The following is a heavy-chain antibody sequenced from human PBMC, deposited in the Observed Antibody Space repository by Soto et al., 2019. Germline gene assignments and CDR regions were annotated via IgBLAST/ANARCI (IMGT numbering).Heavy chain of an antibody. Sequence: EVQLLESGGDLVQPGGSLRLSCAASGCTFSTYALSWVRQAPGKGLEWVSAITGNGGSTYYADSVRGRFTISRDISKNTLYLQMSSLRVEDTAVYYCAKNSAATIRVGYDYWGQGTLVTVSP. J-gene: IGHJ4*02. CDR3: AKNSAATIRVGYDY. D-gene: IGHD5-12*01. CDR1: GCTFSTYA. V-gene: IGHV3-23*01. CDR2: ITGNGGST.